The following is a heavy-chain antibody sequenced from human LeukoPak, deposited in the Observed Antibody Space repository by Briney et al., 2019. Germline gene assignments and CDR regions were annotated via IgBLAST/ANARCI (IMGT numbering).Heavy chain of an antibody. D-gene: IGHD6-6*01. CDR1: GFTFSSYG. Sequence: GGSLRLSCAASGFTFSSYGMHWVRQAPGKGLEWVAFIRYDGSHKYYADSVKGRFTISRDNSKNTLYLQMNSLRAEDTAVYYCAKEGSSSFFEMDVWGKGTTVTVSS. V-gene: IGHV3-30*02. CDR3: AKEGSSSFFEMDV. CDR2: IRYDGSHK. J-gene: IGHJ6*04.